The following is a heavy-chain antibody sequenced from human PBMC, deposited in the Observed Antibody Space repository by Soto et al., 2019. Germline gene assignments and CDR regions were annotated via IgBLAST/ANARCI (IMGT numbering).Heavy chain of an antibody. CDR3: ARGPGGPDCPGDY. D-gene: IGHD2-21*02. CDR1: GYTFTSYA. V-gene: IGHV1-3*01. CDR2: INAGNGNT. J-gene: IGHJ4*02. Sequence: QVQLVQSGAEVKKPGASVKVSCKASGYTFTSYAMHWVRQAPGQRLEWMGWINAGNGNTKYSQKFKGIVTITRDTSASTAYMELSSLRSEDTAVYYCARGPGGPDCPGDYWGQGTLVTVSS.